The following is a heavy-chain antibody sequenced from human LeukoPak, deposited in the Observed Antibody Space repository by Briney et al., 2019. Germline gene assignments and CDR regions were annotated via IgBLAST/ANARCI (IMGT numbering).Heavy chain of an antibody. CDR3: ATSHWQQLPNAG. D-gene: IGHD6-13*01. CDR1: GYTSISYG. Sequence: ASVKVSCKVSGYTSISYGISWVRQAPGKGLEWMGGFDPEDGETIYAQKFQGRVTMTEDTSTDTAYMELSSLRSEDTAVYYCATSHWQQLPNAGWGQGTLVTVSS. V-gene: IGHV1-24*01. J-gene: IGHJ4*02. CDR2: FDPEDGET.